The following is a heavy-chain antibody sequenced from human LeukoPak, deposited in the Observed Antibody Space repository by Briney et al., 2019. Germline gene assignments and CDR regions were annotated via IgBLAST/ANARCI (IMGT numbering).Heavy chain of an antibody. J-gene: IGHJ4*02. Sequence: PGGSLRLSCAASGFTFSSYEMNWVRQAPGKGLEWVSYISSSGSTIYYADSVKGRSTISRDNAKNSLYLQMNSLRAEDTAVYYCARVPYYYDSSGYQSGGFDYWGQGTLVTVSS. CDR3: ARVPYYYDSSGYQSGGFDY. CDR2: ISSSGSTI. D-gene: IGHD3-22*01. V-gene: IGHV3-48*03. CDR1: GFTFSSYE.